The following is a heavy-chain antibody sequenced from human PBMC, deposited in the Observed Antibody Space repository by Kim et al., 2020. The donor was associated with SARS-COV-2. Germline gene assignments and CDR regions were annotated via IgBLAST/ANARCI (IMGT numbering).Heavy chain of an antibody. CDR3: ARVTGTVWGYYYGMDV. CDR1: GYTFTSYA. Sequence: ASVKVSCKASGYTFTSYAMHWVRQAPGQRLEWMGWINAGNGNTKYSQKFQGRVTITRDTSASTAYMELSSLRSEDTAVYYCARVTGTVWGYYYGMDVWGQGTTGTVSS. J-gene: IGHJ6*02. V-gene: IGHV1-3*01. CDR2: INAGNGNT. D-gene: IGHD3-16*01.